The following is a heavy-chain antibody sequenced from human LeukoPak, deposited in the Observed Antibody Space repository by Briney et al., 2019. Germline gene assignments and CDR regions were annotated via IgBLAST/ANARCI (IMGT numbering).Heavy chain of an antibody. D-gene: IGHD3-16*01. CDR2: ISFDGSNK. CDR3: AREELGSSLGFDP. CDR1: GFTFSSYT. V-gene: IGHV3-30-3*01. Sequence: PGGSLRLSCAASGFTFSSYTIHWVRQPPGKGLEWVAVISFDGSNKYYADSVKGRFTISRDNSNNTLYLQMNSLRAEDTAVYYCAREELGSSLGFDPWGQGTLVTVSS. J-gene: IGHJ5*02.